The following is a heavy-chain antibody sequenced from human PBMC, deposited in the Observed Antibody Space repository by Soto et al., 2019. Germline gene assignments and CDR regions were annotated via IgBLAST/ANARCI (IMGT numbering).Heavy chain of an antibody. Sequence: GGSLRLSCAASGFIFSTYSMDWVRQAPGKGLEWVASISPSGSYMYYGDSLKGRFTVSRDNAKNSLYLQMDSLRADDTAIYYCARFGLVTFDCWGQGTLVTVS. CDR1: GFIFSTYS. V-gene: IGHV3-21*01. CDR3: ARFGLVTFDC. CDR2: ISPSGSYM. D-gene: IGHD3-3*01. J-gene: IGHJ4*02.